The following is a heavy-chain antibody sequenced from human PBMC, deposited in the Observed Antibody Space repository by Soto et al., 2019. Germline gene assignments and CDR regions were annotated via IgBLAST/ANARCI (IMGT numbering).Heavy chain of an antibody. Sequence: QVQLVQSGAEVKKPGASVKVSCKASGYTFTSYAMHWVRQAPGQRLEWMGWINAGNGNTKYSQKFQGRVTITRDTSASTHYMQLSSLRSEDTAVYYCARGGSLYWYFDLWGRGTLVTVSS. CDR1: GYTFTSYA. CDR3: ARGGSLYWYFDL. D-gene: IGHD1-26*01. J-gene: IGHJ2*01. V-gene: IGHV1-3*01. CDR2: INAGNGNT.